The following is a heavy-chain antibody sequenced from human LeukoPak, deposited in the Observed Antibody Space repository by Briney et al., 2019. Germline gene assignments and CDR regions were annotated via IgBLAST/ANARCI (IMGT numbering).Heavy chain of an antibody. CDR3: ARVNGGYYYFDY. J-gene: IGHJ4*02. CDR1: GGSIGSHY. V-gene: IGHV4-59*11. CDR2: IYYSGST. Sequence: SETLSLTCTVSGGSIGSHYWSWIRQPPGKGLEWIGYIYYSGSTNYNPSLKSRVTISVDTSKNQFSLKLSSVTAADTAVYYCARVNGGYYYFDYWGQGTLVTVSS. D-gene: IGHD2-21*02.